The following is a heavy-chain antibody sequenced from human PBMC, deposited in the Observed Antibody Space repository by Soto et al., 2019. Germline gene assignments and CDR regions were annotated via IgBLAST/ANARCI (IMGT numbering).Heavy chain of an antibody. CDR3: ARGTPYDSSGYYYAAIFDY. D-gene: IGHD3-22*01. CDR1: GGTFSSYA. J-gene: IGHJ4*02. CDR2: IIPIFGTA. Sequence: ASVKVSCKASGGTFSSYAISWVRQAPGQGLEWMGGIIPIFGTANYAQKFQGRVTITADESTSTAYMELSSLRSEDTAVYYCARGTPYDSSGYYYAAIFDYWGQGTLVTLSS. V-gene: IGHV1-69*13.